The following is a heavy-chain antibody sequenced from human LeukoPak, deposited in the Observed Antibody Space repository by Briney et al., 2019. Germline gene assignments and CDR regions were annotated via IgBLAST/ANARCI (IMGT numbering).Heavy chain of an antibody. Sequence: ASVKVSCKASGYTFTSYDINWVRQATGQGLEWMGWMNPNSGNTGYAQKFQGRVTMTRDTSTSTVYMELSSLRSEDTAVYYCARGTYYYDSSGYGSWYYWGQGTLVTVSS. V-gene: IGHV1-8*01. D-gene: IGHD3-22*01. CDR2: MNPNSGNT. J-gene: IGHJ4*02. CDR3: ARGTYYYDSSGYGSWYY. CDR1: GYTFTSYD.